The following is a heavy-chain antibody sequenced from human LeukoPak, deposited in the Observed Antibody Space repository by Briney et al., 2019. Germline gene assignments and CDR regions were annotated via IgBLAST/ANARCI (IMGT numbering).Heavy chain of an antibody. V-gene: IGHV4-59*01. D-gene: IGHD1-1*01. Sequence: GSLRLSCAASGFTFRFYVMNWVRQAPGKGLEWIGYIYYTGSTTYNPSLKSRVTMSADTSKNQFSLNLNSVTAADTAVYYCASRKLANDYWGQGTLVTVSS. CDR3: ASRKLANDY. CDR2: IYYTGST. J-gene: IGHJ4*02. CDR1: GFTFRFYV.